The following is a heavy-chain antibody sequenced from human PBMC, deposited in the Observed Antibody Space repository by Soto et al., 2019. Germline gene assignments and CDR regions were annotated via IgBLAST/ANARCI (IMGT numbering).Heavy chain of an antibody. CDR2: ISSSSSYI. D-gene: IGHD6-13*01. Sequence: EVQLVESGGGLVKPGGSLRLSCAASGFTFSSYSMNWVRQAPGKGLEWVSSISSSSSYIYYADSVKGRFTISRDNAKNSLYLQMNSLSAEDTAVYYCARAGVIAAAGTGYIYWGQGTLVTVSS. J-gene: IGHJ4*02. V-gene: IGHV3-21*01. CDR3: ARAGVIAAAGTGYIY. CDR1: GFTFSSYS.